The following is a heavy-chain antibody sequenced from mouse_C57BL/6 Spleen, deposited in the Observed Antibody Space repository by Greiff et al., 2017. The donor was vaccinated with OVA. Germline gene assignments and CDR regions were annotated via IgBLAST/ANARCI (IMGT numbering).Heavy chain of an antibody. CDR1: GYTFTSSW. CDR3: ARSLYYYGSSYVNYAMDY. J-gene: IGHJ4*01. Sequence: QVQLQQPGAELVRPGSSVKLSCKASGYTFTSSWRDWVKQRPGQGLEWIGNIYPSDSETHYNQKFKDKATLTVDKSSSTAYMQLSSLTSEDSAVYYCARSLYYYGSSYVNYAMDYWGQGTSVTVSS. D-gene: IGHD1-1*01. V-gene: IGHV1-61*01. CDR2: IYPSDSET.